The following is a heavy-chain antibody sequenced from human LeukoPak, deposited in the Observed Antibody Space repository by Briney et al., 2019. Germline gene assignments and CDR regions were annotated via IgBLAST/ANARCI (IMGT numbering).Heavy chain of an antibody. CDR2: ISSSGSTI. CDR1: GFTFSSYE. Sequence: GGSLRLSCAASGFTFSSYEMNWVRQAPGKGLEWVSYISSSGSTIYYADSVKGRFTISRDNAKNSLYLQMNSLRAEDTAVYYCACEGYDYGDYWGQGTLVTVSS. CDR3: ACEGYDYGDY. J-gene: IGHJ4*02. D-gene: IGHD2-15*01. V-gene: IGHV3-48*03.